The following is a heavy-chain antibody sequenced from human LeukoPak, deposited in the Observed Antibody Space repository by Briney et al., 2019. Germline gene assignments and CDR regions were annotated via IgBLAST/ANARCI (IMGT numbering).Heavy chain of an antibody. V-gene: IGHV1-69*06. CDR2: IIPIFGTA. CDR3: ARDHDYEGWFDP. J-gene: IGHJ5*02. D-gene: IGHD4-17*01. CDR1: GYTFTSYA. Sequence: SVKVSCKASGYTFTSYAISWVRQAPGQGLEWMGGIIPIFGTANYAQKFQGRVTITADKSTSTAYMELSSLRSEDTAVYYCARDHDYEGWFDPWGQGTLVTVSS.